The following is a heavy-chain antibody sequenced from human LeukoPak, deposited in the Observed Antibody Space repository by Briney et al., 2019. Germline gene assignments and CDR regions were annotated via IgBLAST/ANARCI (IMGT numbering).Heavy chain of an antibody. CDR2: ISQSGST. CDR3: TKAVTATSGRFSLDS. V-gene: IGHV4-4*02. J-gene: IGHJ4*02. D-gene: IGHD2-21*02. CDR1: GDSFSNSNW. Sequence: SGTLSLTCVVSGDSFSNSNWWSWVRPPPGKGLEWIGEISQSGSTNYHPSLKSRVIISIDKSKNHFSLKLSSVTAADTAIYYCTKAVTATSGRFSLDSWGQGTLVTVSS.